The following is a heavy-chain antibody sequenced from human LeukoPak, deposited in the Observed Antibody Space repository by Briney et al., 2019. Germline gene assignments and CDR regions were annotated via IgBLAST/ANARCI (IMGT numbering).Heavy chain of an antibody. V-gene: IGHV1-2*02. Sequence: YTFTGYYXXXVRQAPGQGLXXMGWINPNSGGTNYAKKFQGRVTMTRDTSISTAYMELSRLRSDDTAVYYCARIAVAGSWFDPWGQGTLVTVSS. CDR1: YTFTGYY. D-gene: IGHD6-19*01. CDR3: ARIAVAGSWFDP. J-gene: IGHJ5*02. CDR2: INPNSGGT.